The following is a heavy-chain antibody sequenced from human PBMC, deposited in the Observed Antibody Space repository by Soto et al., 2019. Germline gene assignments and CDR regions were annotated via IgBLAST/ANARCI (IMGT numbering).Heavy chain of an antibody. CDR3: ARAPQGVRGVIIGAFDI. V-gene: IGHV1-8*01. Sequence: GASVKVSCKASGYTFTSYDINWVRQATGQGLEWMGWMNPNSGNTGYAQKFQGRVTMTRNTSISTAYMELSSLRPEDTAVYYCARAPQGVRGVIIGAFDIWGQGTMVTVSS. CDR2: MNPNSGNT. CDR1: GYTFTSYD. J-gene: IGHJ3*02. D-gene: IGHD3-10*01.